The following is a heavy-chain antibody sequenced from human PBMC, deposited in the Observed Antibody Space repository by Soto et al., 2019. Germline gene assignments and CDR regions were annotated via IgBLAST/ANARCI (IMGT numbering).Heavy chain of an antibody. J-gene: IGHJ5*02. CDR2: ISGNGIAT. CDR1: GFIFSDHA. Sequence: VGSLRLSCEASGFIFSDHAMSWVRHSPGKGLEWVSAISGNGIATYYADSVKGRFTISRDNSKNTLYLQMNRLRADDTAVYYCARDAISMVRGPHNWLAPGGQGTLVTVSS. D-gene: IGHD3-10*01. V-gene: IGHV3-23*01. CDR3: ARDAISMVRGPHNWLAP.